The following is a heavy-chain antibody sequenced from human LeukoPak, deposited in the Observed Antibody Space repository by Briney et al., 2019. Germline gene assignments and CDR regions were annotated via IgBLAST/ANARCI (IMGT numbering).Heavy chain of an antibody. D-gene: IGHD6-6*01. Sequence: PSETLSLTCAVYGGSFSGYYWSWIRQPPGKGLEWIGEINHSGSTNYNPSLKSRVTISVDTSKNQFSLKLSSVTAADTAVYYCARHALVYYYYYYMDVWGKGTTVTVSS. CDR3: ARHALVYYYYYYMDV. J-gene: IGHJ6*03. V-gene: IGHV4-34*01. CDR1: GGSFSGYY. CDR2: INHSGST.